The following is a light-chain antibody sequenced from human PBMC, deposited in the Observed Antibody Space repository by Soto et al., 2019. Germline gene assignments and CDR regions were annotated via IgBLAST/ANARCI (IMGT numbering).Light chain of an antibody. CDR1: QSVISW. CDR2: GAS. Sequence: TQTPATLSAFAGDIVTVTFRASQSVISWVVWYRQKPGQAPRLLIYGASNRATGVPDRFSGSGSGTDFTLTISRLEPEDFAVYYCQQYGSSPLTFGGGTKVDIK. CDR3: QQYGSSPLT. J-gene: IGKJ4*01. V-gene: IGKV3-20*01.